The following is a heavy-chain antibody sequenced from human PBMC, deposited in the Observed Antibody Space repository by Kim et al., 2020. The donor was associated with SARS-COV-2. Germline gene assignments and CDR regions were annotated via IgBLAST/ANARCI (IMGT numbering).Heavy chain of an antibody. V-gene: IGHV3-48*02. CDR1: GFTFSSYS. CDR2: ISSSSSTI. D-gene: IGHD2-15*01. Sequence: GGSLRLSCAASGFTFSSYSMNWVRQAPGKGLEWVSYISSSSSTIYYADSVKGRFTISRDNAKNSLYLQMNSLRDEDTAVYYCASHCSGGSCPDDAFDIWGQGTMVTVSS. CDR3: ASHCSGGSCPDDAFDI. J-gene: IGHJ3*02.